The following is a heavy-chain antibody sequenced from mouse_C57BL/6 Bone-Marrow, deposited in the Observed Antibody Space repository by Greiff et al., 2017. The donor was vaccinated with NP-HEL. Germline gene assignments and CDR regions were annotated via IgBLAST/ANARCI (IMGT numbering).Heavy chain of an antibody. J-gene: IGHJ1*03. CDR3: AIDYYGNYAWYFDV. CDR1: GFTFSDYY. V-gene: IGHV5-16*01. CDR2: INYDGSST. D-gene: IGHD2-1*01. Sequence: EVKLMESEGGLVQPGSSMKLSCTASGFTFSDYYMAWVRQVPEKGLEWVANINYDGSSTYYLDSLKSRFIISRDNAKNILYLQMSSLKSEDTATYYCAIDYYGNYAWYFDVWGTGTTVTVSS.